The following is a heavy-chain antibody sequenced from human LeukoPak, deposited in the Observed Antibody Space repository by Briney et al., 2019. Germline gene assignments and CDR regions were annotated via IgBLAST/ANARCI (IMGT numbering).Heavy chain of an antibody. V-gene: IGHV3-20*04. D-gene: IGHD4-11*01. J-gene: IGHJ4*02. Sequence: GGSLRLSCAASGFTFDDYGMTWVRQAPGKGLEWVSGINWNGGNTGYADSVKGRFTISRDNAQNSLYLQVNSLRAEDTALYYCARVASNYDFDYWGQGTLVSVSS. CDR2: INWNGGNT. CDR3: ARVASNYDFDY. CDR1: GFTFDDYG.